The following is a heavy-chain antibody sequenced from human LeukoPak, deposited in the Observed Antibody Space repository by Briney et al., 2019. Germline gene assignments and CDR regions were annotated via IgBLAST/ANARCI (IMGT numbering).Heavy chain of an antibody. D-gene: IGHD1-26*01. CDR1: GYTFTSYD. J-gene: IGHJ5*02. V-gene: IGHV1-8*01. CDR2: MNPNSGNT. Sequence: GASVKVSCKASGYTFTSYDINWVRQATGQGLEWMGWMNPNSGNTGYAQKFQGRVTITADKSTSTAYMELSSLRSEDTAVYYCARDQRSYVDPWGQGTLVTVSS. CDR3: ARDQRSYVDP.